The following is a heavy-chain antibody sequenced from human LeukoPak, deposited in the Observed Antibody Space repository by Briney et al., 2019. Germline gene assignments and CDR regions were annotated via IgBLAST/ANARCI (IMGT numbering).Heavy chain of an antibody. V-gene: IGHV3-21*04. Sequence: GSLRLSCAASGFTFSTYNMNWVRQAPGKGLEWVSSISGSSSYIYYADSVKGRFSISRDNAKNSLYLQMNSLRAEDTAVYYCAKARGYYYYYMDVWGKGTTVTVSS. CDR1: GFTFSTYN. CDR2: ISGSSSYI. CDR3: AKARGYYYYYMDV. J-gene: IGHJ6*03. D-gene: IGHD6-6*01.